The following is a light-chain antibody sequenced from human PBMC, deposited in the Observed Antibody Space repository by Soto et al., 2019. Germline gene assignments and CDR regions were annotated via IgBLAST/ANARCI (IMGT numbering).Light chain of an antibody. V-gene: IGKV3-15*01. CDR1: QNVASG. CDR2: RTA. J-gene: IGKJ1*01. CDR3: QEYSGWFS. Sequence: RVTTQSPATLSVSPGERATLSCRASQNVASGFAWYQQKPAQAPRLLINRTATRATGIPARFSGSGSGTEFTLTISSLQSDDFAVYYCQEYSGWFSFGQGTKVDIK.